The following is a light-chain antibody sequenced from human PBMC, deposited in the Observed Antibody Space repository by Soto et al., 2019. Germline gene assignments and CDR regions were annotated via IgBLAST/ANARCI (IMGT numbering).Light chain of an antibody. Sequence: EIVLTQSPATLSLSPGERATLSCRASQSVSSYLAWYQQKPGQAPRLLIYDASNRATGIPARFSGSGSGTDFTLTISSLEPEDFAVYDCQQRSNWPQFGQGTKVEIK. J-gene: IGKJ1*01. CDR2: DAS. CDR3: QQRSNWPQ. CDR1: QSVSSY. V-gene: IGKV3-11*01.